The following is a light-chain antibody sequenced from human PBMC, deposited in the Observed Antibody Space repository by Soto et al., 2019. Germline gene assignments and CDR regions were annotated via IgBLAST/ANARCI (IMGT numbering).Light chain of an antibody. CDR3: SSYTRQSTYV. J-gene: IGLJ1*01. V-gene: IGLV2-14*03. Sequence: QSALTQPASVSGSPGQSITISCTRTSSDVGGYKYVSWFQQYPGKVPKLIIYEVNDRPSGVSNRFSASKSGNTASLTISGLQAEDEADYYCSSYTRQSTYVFGTGTKLTV. CDR1: SSDVGGYKY. CDR2: EVN.